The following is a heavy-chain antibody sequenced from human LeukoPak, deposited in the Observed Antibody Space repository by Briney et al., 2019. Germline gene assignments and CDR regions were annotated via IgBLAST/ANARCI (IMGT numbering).Heavy chain of an antibody. V-gene: IGHV4-59*01. CDR1: GGSISSYY. D-gene: IGHD2-21*02. J-gene: IGHJ3*02. Sequence: SETLSLTCTVSGGSISSYYWSWIRQPPGKGLEWIGYIYYSGSTNYNPSLKSRVTISVDTSKNQFSLKLSSVTAADTAVYYCARGGAYCGGDCWGDTFDIWGQGTMVTVSS. CDR2: IYYSGST. CDR3: ARGGAYCGGDCWGDTFDI.